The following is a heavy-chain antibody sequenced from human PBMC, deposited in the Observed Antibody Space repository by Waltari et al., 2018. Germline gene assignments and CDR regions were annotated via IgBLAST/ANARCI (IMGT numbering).Heavy chain of an antibody. CDR3: ARTYYYDSSGALGYFDL. V-gene: IGHV1-69*01. D-gene: IGHD3-22*01. J-gene: IGHJ2*01. Sequence: QVQLVQSGAEVKKPGSSVKVSCKASGGTFSSYAISWVRQAPGQGLEWMGGIIPIFGTANNAQKFQGRGTITADESTSTAYMELSSLRSEDTAVYYCARTYYYDSSGALGYFDLWGRGTLVTVSS. CDR1: GGTFSSYA. CDR2: IIPIFGTA.